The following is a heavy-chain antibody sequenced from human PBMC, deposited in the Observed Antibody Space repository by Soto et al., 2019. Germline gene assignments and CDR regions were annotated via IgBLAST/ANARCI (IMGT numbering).Heavy chain of an antibody. CDR2: ISGSGGST. CDR3: AKAILSKVRGAIFGVVTPFDY. CDR1: GFTFSSYA. Sequence: PGGSLRLSCAASGFTFSSYAMSWVRQAPGKGLEWVSAISGSGGSTYYADSVKGRFTISRDDSKNTLYLQMNSLRAEDTAVYYCAKAILSKVRGAIFGVVTPFDYWGQGTLVTVSS. D-gene: IGHD3-3*01. V-gene: IGHV3-23*01. J-gene: IGHJ4*02.